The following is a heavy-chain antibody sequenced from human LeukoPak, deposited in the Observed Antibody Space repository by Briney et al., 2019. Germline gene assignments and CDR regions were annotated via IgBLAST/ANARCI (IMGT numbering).Heavy chain of an antibody. Sequence: PSETLSLTCAVSGYSISSGYYWGWIRQPPGKGLEWIGSIYHSGSTYYNPSLKSRVTISVDTSKNQFSLKLSSVTAADTAVYYCARRGRDHVVVTAFDYWGQGTLVTVSS. CDR3: ARRGRDHVVVTAFDY. CDR2: IYHSGST. V-gene: IGHV4-38-2*01. CDR1: GYSISSGYY. D-gene: IGHD2-21*02. J-gene: IGHJ4*02.